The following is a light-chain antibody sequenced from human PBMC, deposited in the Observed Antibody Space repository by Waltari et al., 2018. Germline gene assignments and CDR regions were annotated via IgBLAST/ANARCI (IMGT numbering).Light chain of an antibody. J-gene: IGLJ3*02. CDR3: STWDHSLNGRV. CDR2: GI. CDR1: NNNLGPYG. Sequence: QSALNQEASVSGTVGQKVTLSCTGNNNNLGPYGVGWYQQISPGPPKSVMFGISLPSGIPDRFSGSKSGTTASLTISGLQPEDEGDYFCSTWDHSLNGRVFGGGTKLTVL. V-gene: IGLV1-36*01.